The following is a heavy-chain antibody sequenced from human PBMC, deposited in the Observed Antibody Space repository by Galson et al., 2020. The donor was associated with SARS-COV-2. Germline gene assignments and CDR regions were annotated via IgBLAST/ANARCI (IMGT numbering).Heavy chain of an antibody. CDR2: IKQDGSEK. D-gene: IGHD5-12*01. CDR1: GFTFSSYW. Sequence: GGSLRLSCAASGFTFSSYWMSWVRQAPGKGLEWVANIKQDGSEKYYVDSVKGRFTISRDNAKNSLYLQMNSLRAEDTAVYYCVGEGVGDIVASNFDYWGQGTLVTVSS. J-gene: IGHJ4*02. CDR3: VGEGVGDIVASNFDY. V-gene: IGHV3-7*03.